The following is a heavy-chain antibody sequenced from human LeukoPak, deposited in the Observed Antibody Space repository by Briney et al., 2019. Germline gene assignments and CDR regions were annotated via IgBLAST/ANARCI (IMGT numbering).Heavy chain of an antibody. CDR3: ARSLDAVTSNFDY. D-gene: IGHD2-21*02. Sequence: SQTLSLTCTVSGGSISSGGYCWSWIRQHPGKGLEWIGYIYYSGSTYYNPSLKSRVTISVDTSKNQFSLKLSSVTAADTAVYYCARSLDAVTSNFDYWGQGTLVTVSS. CDR2: IYYSGST. J-gene: IGHJ4*02. V-gene: IGHV4-30-4*08. CDR1: GGSISSGGYC.